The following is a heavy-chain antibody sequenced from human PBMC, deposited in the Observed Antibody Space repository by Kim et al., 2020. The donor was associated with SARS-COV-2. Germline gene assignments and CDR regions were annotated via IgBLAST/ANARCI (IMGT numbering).Heavy chain of an antibody. CDR2: IWYDGSNK. CDR3: AKVEGSGWYVDY. CDR1: GFTFSSYA. J-gene: IGHJ4*02. Sequence: GGSLRLSCAASGFTFSSYAMHWVRQAPGKGLEWVAVIWYDGSNKYYADSVKGRFTISRDNSKNTLYLQMNSLRAEDTAVYYCAKVEGSGWYVDYWGQGTLVTVSS. V-gene: IGHV3-33*06. D-gene: IGHD6-19*01.